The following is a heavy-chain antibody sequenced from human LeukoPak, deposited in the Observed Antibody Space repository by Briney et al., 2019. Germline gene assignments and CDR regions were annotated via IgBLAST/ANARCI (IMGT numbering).Heavy chain of an antibody. CDR2: ISYDGSNK. V-gene: IGHV3-30-3*01. D-gene: IGHD2-15*01. J-gene: IGHJ6*02. Sequence: GGSLRLSCAASGFAFSSYAMHWVRQAPGKGLEWVAVISYDGSNKYYADSVKGRFTISRDNSKNTLYLQMNSLRAEDTAVYYCARGRVVVVAATPLDVWGQGTTVTVSS. CDR1: GFAFSSYA. CDR3: ARGRVVVVAATPLDV.